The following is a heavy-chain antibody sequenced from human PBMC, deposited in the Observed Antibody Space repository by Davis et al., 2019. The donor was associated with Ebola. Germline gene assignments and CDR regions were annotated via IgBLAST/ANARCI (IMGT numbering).Heavy chain of an antibody. D-gene: IGHD3-10*01. CDR2: INHSGST. V-gene: IGHV4-34*01. CDR3: ARATGFGELLYGDYFDY. Sequence: SETLSLTCAVYGGSFSGYYWSWIRQPPGKGLEWIGEINHSGSTNYNPSLKIRVTISVDRSKNQFSLKLSSVTAADTAVYYCARATGFGELLYGDYFDYWGQGTLVTVSS. CDR1: GGSFSGYY. J-gene: IGHJ4*02.